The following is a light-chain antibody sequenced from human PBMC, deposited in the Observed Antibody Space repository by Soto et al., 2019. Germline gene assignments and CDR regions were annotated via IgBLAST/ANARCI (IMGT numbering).Light chain of an antibody. Sequence: EIVLTQSPGTLSLSPGERATLSCRASQSVSSNYLAWYQQRPGQPPRFLIYGASTRATGIPDRFSGSGSGTDFTLTISRLEPEDFAVYYCQQYGNSVFTFGPGTKVDIK. CDR1: QSVSSNY. J-gene: IGKJ3*01. CDR2: GAS. CDR3: QQYGNSVFT. V-gene: IGKV3-20*01.